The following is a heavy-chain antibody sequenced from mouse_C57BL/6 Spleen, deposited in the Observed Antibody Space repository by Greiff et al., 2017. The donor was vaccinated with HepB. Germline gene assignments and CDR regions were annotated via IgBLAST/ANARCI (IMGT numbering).Heavy chain of an antibody. J-gene: IGHJ2*01. D-gene: IGHD1-1*01. V-gene: IGHV1-26*01. CDR2: INPNNGGT. Sequence: EVQLQQSGPELVKPGASVKISCKASGYTFTDYYMNWVKQSHGKSLEWIGDINPNNGGTSYNQKFKGKATLTVDKSSSTAYMELRSLTSEDSAVYYCARRVGITTVVAHDYWGQGTTLTVSS. CDR1: GYTFTDYY. CDR3: ARRVGITTVVAHDY.